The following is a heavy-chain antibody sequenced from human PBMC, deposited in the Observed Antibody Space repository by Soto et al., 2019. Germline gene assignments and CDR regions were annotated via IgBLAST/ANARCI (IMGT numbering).Heavy chain of an antibody. V-gene: IGHV1-69*13. Sequence: ASVKVSCKASGGTFSSYAISWVRQAPGQGLEWMGGIIPIFGTANYAQKFQGRVTITADESTSTAYMELSSLRSEDTAVYYCARAGEFRMITEYYFDYWGQGTLVTVSS. CDR2: IIPIFGTA. CDR1: GGTFSSYA. CDR3: ARAGEFRMITEYYFDY. J-gene: IGHJ4*02. D-gene: IGHD3-16*01.